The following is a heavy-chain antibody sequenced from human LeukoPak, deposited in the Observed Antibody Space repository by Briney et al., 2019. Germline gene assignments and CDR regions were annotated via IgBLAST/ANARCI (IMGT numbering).Heavy chain of an antibody. Sequence: GRSLRLSCAASGFTFSSYSMNWVRQAPGKGLEWVSSISSSSSYIYYADSVKGRFTISRDNAKNSLYLQMNSLRAEDTAVYYCARDLPYGSGSYRFDYWGQGTLVTVSS. V-gene: IGHV3-21*01. CDR1: GFTFSSYS. CDR3: ARDLPYGSGSYRFDY. CDR2: ISSSSSYI. D-gene: IGHD3-10*01. J-gene: IGHJ4*02.